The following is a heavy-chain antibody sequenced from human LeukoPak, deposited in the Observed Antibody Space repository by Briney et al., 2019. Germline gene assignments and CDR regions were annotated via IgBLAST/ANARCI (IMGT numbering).Heavy chain of an antibody. V-gene: IGHV3-7*01. D-gene: IGHD6-19*01. CDR3: AKDTSGWARDY. CDR1: GFTFSSYW. J-gene: IGHJ4*02. CDR2: IKQDGSEK. Sequence: GGSLRLSCAASGFTFSSYWMSWVRQAPGKGLEWVANIKQDGSEKYYVDSVKGRFTISRDNAKNSLYLQMNSLRAEDTAAYYGAKDTSGWARDYWGQGTLVTVSS.